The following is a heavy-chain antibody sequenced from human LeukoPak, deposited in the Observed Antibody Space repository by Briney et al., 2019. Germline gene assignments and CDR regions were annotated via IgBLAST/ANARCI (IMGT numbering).Heavy chain of an antibody. V-gene: IGHV3-23*01. CDR3: AKDLEDSSGYYYYYYGMDV. CDR1: GFTFSSYA. J-gene: IGHJ6*02. CDR2: ISGSGGST. Sequence: GGSLRLSCAASGFTFSSYAMSWVRQAPGKGLEWVSAISGSGGSTYYADSVKGRFTISRDNSKNTLYLQMNSLRAEDTAVYYCAKDLEDSSGYYYYYYGMDVWGQGTTVTVSS. D-gene: IGHD3-22*01.